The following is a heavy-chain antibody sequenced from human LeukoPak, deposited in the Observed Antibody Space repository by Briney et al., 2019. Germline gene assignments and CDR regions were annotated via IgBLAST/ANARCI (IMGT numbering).Heavy chain of an antibody. D-gene: IGHD6-19*01. CDR1: GGSFSGYY. V-gene: IGHV4-34*01. Sequence: PSETLSLTCAVYGGSFSGYYWSWIRQPPGKGLEWIGEINHSGSTNYNPSLKSRVTILVDTSKNQFSLKLSSVTAADTAVYYCARSAMNRSGWYAAFDIWGQGTMVTVSS. J-gene: IGHJ3*02. CDR2: INHSGST. CDR3: ARSAMNRSGWYAAFDI.